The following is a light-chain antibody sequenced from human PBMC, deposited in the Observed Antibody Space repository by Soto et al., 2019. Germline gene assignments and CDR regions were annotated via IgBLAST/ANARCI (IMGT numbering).Light chain of an antibody. Sequence: QSVLTQPPSVSGAPRQTVTISCTGSSSNIGAGYDVHWYQQLPGTAPKLLIYGNSNRPSGVPDRFSGSKSGASASLAITGLQAEDEADYYCQSYDISLTTWVFGGGTKLTVL. CDR2: GNS. V-gene: IGLV1-40*01. CDR3: QSYDISLTTWV. CDR1: SSNIGAGYD. J-gene: IGLJ3*02.